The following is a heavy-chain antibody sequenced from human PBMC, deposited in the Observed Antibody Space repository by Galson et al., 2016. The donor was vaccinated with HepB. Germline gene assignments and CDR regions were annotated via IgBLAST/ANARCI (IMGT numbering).Heavy chain of an antibody. V-gene: IGHV4-34*01. CDR2: IDHSGSA. J-gene: IGHJ6*02. Sequence: SETLSLTCAVYGGSFSSFYFNWIRQPPGKGLEWIGEIDHSGSANYNPSLKSRLTISLDPSKRQFSLSLNSVTAADTAVYYCVTPGRGFHDYGLDVWGQGTTVAVS. CDR3: VTPGRGFHDYGLDV. D-gene: IGHD3-10*01. CDR1: GGSFSSFY.